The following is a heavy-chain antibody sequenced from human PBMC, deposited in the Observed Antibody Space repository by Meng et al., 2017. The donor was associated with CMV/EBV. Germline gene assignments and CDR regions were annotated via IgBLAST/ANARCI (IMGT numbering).Heavy chain of an antibody. CDR2: IIPIFGTA. Sequence: SVKVSCKASGYTFTSYDINWVRQATGQGLEWMGGIIPIFGTANYAQKFQGRVTITTDESTSTAYMELSSLRSEDTAVYYCAREGYDSSGYYNWFDPWGQGTLVTVSS. J-gene: IGHJ5*02. D-gene: IGHD3-22*01. CDR3: AREGYDSSGYYNWFDP. V-gene: IGHV1-69*05. CDR1: GYTFTSYD.